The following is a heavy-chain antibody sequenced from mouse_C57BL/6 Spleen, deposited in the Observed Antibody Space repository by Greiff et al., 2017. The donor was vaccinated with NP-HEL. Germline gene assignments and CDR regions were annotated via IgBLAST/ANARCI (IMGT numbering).Heavy chain of an antibody. CDR3: ARGDYDEGFAY. V-gene: IGHV1-50*01. J-gene: IGHJ3*01. CDR2: IDPSDSYT. CDR1: GYTFTSYW. Sequence: VQLQQPGAELVKPGASVKLSCKASGYTFTSYWMQWVKQRPGQGLEWIGEIDPSDSYTNYNQKFKGTATLTVDTSSSTAYMQLSSLTSEDSAVYYCARGDYDEGFAYWGQGTLVTVSA. D-gene: IGHD2-4*01.